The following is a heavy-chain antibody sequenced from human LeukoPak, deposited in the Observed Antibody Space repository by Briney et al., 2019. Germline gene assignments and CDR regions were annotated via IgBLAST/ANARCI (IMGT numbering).Heavy chain of an antibody. D-gene: IGHD3-3*01. CDR3: ARGCYDFWSGYYSANWFDP. Sequence: SETLSLTCAVYGGSFSGYYWSWIRQPPVKALEWIGEINHSGSTNYNPSLKSRVTISVDTSKNQFSLKLSSVTAADTAVYYCARGCYDFWSGYYSANWFDPWGQGTLVTVSS. CDR2: INHSGST. CDR1: GGSFSGYY. V-gene: IGHV4-34*01. J-gene: IGHJ5*02.